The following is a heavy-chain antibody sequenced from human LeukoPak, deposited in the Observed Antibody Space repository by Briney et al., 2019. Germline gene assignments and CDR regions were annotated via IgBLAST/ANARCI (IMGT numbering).Heavy chain of an antibody. Sequence: GESLKISCKGSGYIFTSYWIAWVRQMPGKGLECMGSIFPGDSDTKYNPSFQGHVTISADESISTAYLQWSSLNDSDTAMYYCAKMGYTSSPGDSWGQGTLVTVSS. CDR2: IFPGDSDT. V-gene: IGHV5-51*01. D-gene: IGHD6-13*01. CDR1: GYIFTSYW. CDR3: AKMGYTSSPGDS. J-gene: IGHJ4*02.